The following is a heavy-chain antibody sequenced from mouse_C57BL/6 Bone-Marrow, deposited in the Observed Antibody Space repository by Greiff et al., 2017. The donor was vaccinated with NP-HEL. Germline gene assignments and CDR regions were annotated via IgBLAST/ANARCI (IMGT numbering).Heavy chain of an antibody. CDR2: INPSSGYT. CDR1: GYTFTSYT. CDR3: ASPDYYYGSFYAMDY. Sequence: VKLMESGAELARPGASVKMSCKASGYTFTSYTMHWVKQRPGQGLEWIGYINPSSGYTKYNQKFKDKATLTADKSSSTAYMQLSSLTSEDSAVYYCASPDYYYGSFYAMDYWGQGTSVTVSS. D-gene: IGHD1-1*01. J-gene: IGHJ4*01. V-gene: IGHV1-4*01.